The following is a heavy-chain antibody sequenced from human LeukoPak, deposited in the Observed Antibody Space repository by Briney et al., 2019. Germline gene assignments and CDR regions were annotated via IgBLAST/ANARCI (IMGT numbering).Heavy chain of an antibody. D-gene: IGHD3-22*01. V-gene: IGHV4-39*01. CDR1: GGSISSSSYY. J-gene: IGHJ4*02. CDR3: ARPKDGTSSGYDY. CDR2: IYYSGST. Sequence: SETLSLTCTVSGGSISSSSYYWGWIRQPPGKGLEWIGSIYYSGSTYYNPSLKSRVTISVDTSKNQFSLKLSYVTAADTAVYYCARPKDGTSSGYDYWGQGTLVTVSS.